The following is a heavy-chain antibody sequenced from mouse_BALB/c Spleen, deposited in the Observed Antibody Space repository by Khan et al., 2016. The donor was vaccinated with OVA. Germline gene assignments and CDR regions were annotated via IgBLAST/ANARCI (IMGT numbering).Heavy chain of an antibody. D-gene: IGHD2-10*01. CDR3: ARQPYYQYYIMDY. Sequence: QVQLQQSGPGLVAPSQSLSITCTISGFSLTNYGVHWVRQPPGKGLEWLVVIWSDGNTTYNSALKSRLSISKDNSKSQVFLKMNSLQTDDTAMYYCARQPYYQYYIMDYWGQGTSVTVSS. V-gene: IGHV2-6-1*01. J-gene: IGHJ4*01. CDR2: IWSDGNT. CDR1: GFSLTNYG.